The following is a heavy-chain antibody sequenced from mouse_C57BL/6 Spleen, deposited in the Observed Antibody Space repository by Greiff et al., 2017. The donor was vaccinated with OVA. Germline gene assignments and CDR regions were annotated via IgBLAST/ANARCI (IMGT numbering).Heavy chain of an antibody. CDR2: ILPGSGST. J-gene: IGHJ4*01. CDR3: ARKGELYDYDYAMDY. Sequence: QVQLKQSGAELMKPGASVKLSCKATGYTFPGYWIEWVKQRPGHGLEWIGEILPGSGSTNYNEKFKGKATFTADKSSNTAYMQLSSLTTEDSAIYYCARKGELYDYDYAMDYWGQGTSVTVSS. CDR1: GYTFPGYW. D-gene: IGHD2-4*01. V-gene: IGHV1-9*01.